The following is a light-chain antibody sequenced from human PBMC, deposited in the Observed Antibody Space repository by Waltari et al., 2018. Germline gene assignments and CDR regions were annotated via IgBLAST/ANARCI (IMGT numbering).Light chain of an antibody. V-gene: IGLV1-47*01. CDR1: SSNIGSHY. CDR2: TDV. Sequence: SVLTQPPSASGAPGQRVTIPCSGSSSNIGSHYVYWYQHLPGTAPKLLVYTDVQRAAGVPDRVSASKSGTSASLAISGLRSEDEADYYCAAWDDSPSGHVVFGGGTKLTVL. J-gene: IGLJ2*01. CDR3: AAWDDSPSGHVV.